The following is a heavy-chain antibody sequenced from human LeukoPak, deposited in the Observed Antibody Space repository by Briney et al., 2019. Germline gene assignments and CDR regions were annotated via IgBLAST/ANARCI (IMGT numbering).Heavy chain of an antibody. CDR2: VFRNGNT. D-gene: IGHD6-19*01. CDR1: GGSISIFH. CDR3: ARLSVGGTPSDY. Sequence: SETLSLTCSVTGGSISIFHWTWMRQSPGKRLEWIGHVFRNGNTNYNPSLKGRVTISVDTSKNQFSLRLRSATAADTAVYYCARLSVGGTPSDYWGQGTLVTVSS. V-gene: IGHV4-59*08. J-gene: IGHJ4*02.